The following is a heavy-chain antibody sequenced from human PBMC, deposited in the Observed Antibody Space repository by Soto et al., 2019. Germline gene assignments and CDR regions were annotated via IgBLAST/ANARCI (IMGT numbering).Heavy chain of an antibody. CDR3: ARHSGSLSSGGHYYYYGMDV. V-gene: IGHV5-10-1*01. J-gene: IGHJ6*02. CDR1: GYSFTSYW. Sequence: GESLKISCKGSGYSFTSYWISWVRQMPGKGLEWMGRIDPSDSYTNYSPSFQGHVTISADKSISTAYLQWSSLKASDTAMYYCARHSGSLSSGGHYYYYGMDVWGQGTTVTVSS. D-gene: IGHD6-19*01. CDR2: IDPSDSYT.